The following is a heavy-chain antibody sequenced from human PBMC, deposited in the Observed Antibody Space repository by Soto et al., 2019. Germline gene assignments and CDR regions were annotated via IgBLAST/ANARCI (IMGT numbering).Heavy chain of an antibody. J-gene: IGHJ4*02. Sequence: TSETLSLTCTVSGGSIGRGGDYWSWIRQPPGKGLEWIGYIYDSGSTYYNPSLKSRVTISADTSENQFFLKLSSVTAADTAVYYCARNYYDTLTGPYYFDSWGQGTLVTVSS. V-gene: IGHV4-30-4*01. CDR3: ARNYYDTLTGPYYFDS. CDR2: IYDSGST. CDR1: GGSIGRGGDY. D-gene: IGHD3-9*01.